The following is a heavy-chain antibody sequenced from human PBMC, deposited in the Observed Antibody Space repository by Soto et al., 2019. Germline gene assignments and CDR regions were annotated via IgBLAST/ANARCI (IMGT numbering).Heavy chain of an antibody. J-gene: IGHJ4*02. CDR1: GYSFTDYR. D-gene: IGHD3-22*01. Sequence: GESLKISCQGSGYSFTDYRITWVRQMPGKGLEWMGRIDPSDSYTNYSPSFQGHITISADKSIDTAYLQWSSLEASDTAMYYCARQIYDSDTGPNFQYYFDSWGQGTPVTVSS. V-gene: IGHV5-10-1*01. CDR3: ARQIYDSDTGPNFQYYFDS. CDR2: IDPSDSYT.